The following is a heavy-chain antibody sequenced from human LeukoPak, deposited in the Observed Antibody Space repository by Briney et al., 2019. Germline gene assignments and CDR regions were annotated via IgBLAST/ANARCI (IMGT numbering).Heavy chain of an antibody. CDR1: GFTFSSYS. J-gene: IGHJ4*02. CDR2: ISSSSSTI. Sequence: GGSLRLSCAASGFTFSSYSMNWVRQAPGKGLEWVSYISSSSSTIYYADSAKGRFTISRDNAKNSLYLQMNSLRAEDTAVYYCARGVRYFDWLFPEYYFDYWGQGTLVTVSS. D-gene: IGHD3-9*01. CDR3: ARGVRYFDWLFPEYYFDY. V-gene: IGHV3-48*04.